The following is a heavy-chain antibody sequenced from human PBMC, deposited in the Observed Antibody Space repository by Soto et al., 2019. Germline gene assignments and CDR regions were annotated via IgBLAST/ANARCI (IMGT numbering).Heavy chain of an antibody. CDR1: GFAFSSLW. Sequence: EVRLVESGGDLVHPGASLTVSCEASGFAFSSLWMHWVRQAPGKGLEWVSRIDNAGIGTNYADAVRGRFTMSRDNAKNMLYLQVNSLRADDTGVYFCVRLGGSSWADYWGQGTLVTVSS. V-gene: IGHV3-74*01. D-gene: IGHD6-13*01. CDR2: IDNAGIGT. J-gene: IGHJ4*02. CDR3: VRLGGSSWADY.